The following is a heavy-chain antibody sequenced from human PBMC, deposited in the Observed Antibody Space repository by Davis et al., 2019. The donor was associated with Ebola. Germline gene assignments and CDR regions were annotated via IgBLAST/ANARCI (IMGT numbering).Heavy chain of an antibody. V-gene: IGHV1-3*01. CDR3: ARVVVVDGFYYYAMDV. D-gene: IGHD2-15*01. Sequence: ASVKVSCKASGYIFTSYAIHWVRQAPGQRLEWMGWINAGNGDTKYSQKFRGRVTITRDTSASTSNMGLSSLRSEDTAVYYCARVVVVDGFYYYAMDVWGQGTTVTVSS. CDR2: INAGNGDT. CDR1: GYIFTSYA. J-gene: IGHJ6*02.